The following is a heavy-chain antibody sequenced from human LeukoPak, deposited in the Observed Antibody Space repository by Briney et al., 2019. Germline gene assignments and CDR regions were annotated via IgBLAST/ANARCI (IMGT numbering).Heavy chain of an antibody. Sequence: GGSLRLSCAASGLTFSSYWMHWVRQAPGKGLVWVSRMSTDGYYTTYADSVKGRFTISRDNAKDTLYLQMNSLRAEDTAVYYCAGHHQAYSRTYWGQGTLSPSPQ. V-gene: IGHV3-74*01. J-gene: IGHJ4*02. CDR3: AGHHQAYSRTY. D-gene: IGHD6-13*01. CDR1: GLTFSSYW. CDR2: MSTDGYYT.